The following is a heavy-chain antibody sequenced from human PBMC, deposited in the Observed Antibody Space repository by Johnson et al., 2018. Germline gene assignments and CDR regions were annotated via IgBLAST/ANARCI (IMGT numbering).Heavy chain of an antibody. J-gene: IGHJ3*02. D-gene: IGHD2-15*01. CDR3: ARDRRYCSGGSCYSVGAFDI. CDR2: LKRDESGT. V-gene: IGHV3-74*01. CDR1: GFTSSSYW. Sequence: VQLQESGGGLVQPGGSLRLSCEASGFTSSSYWMHWVRQAPGKGLVWVSRLKRDESGTSYADSVTARFTIPQDNAKKTLYLQMNSLRGEDTAVYYCARDRRYCSGGSCYSVGAFDIWGLGTLVTVSS.